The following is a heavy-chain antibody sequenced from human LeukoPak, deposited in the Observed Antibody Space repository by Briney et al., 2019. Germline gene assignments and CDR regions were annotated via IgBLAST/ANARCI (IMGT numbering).Heavy chain of an antibody. CDR3: ATPLDYYDSSGYHQGGD. J-gene: IGHJ4*02. Sequence: PGGSLRLSCVASGFTFSSYAMHWVRQAPGKGLEWVANIKEDGSEKNYVDSVKGRFTISRDNAKNSLYLQMNSLRAEDTAVYYCATPLDYYDSSGYHQGGDWGQGTLVTVSS. V-gene: IGHV3-7*03. CDR2: IKEDGSEK. CDR1: GFTFSSYA. D-gene: IGHD3-22*01.